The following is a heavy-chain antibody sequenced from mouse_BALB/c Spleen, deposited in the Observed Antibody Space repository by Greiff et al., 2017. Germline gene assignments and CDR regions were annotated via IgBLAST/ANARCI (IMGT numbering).Heavy chain of an antibody. J-gene: IGHJ2*01. CDR2: IYPGDGDT. V-gene: IGHV1-82*01. D-gene: IGHD2-4*01. CDR1: GYAFSSSW. CDR3: ARRGLRHYFDY. Sequence: QVQLQQSGPELVKPGASVKISCKASGYAFSSSWMNWVKQRPGQGLEWIGRIYPGDGDTNYNGKFKGKATLTADKSSSTAYMQLSSLTSVDSAVYFCARRGLRHYFDYWGQSTTLTVSS.